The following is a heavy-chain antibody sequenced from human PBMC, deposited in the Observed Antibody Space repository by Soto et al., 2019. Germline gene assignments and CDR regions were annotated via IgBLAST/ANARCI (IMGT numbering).Heavy chain of an antibody. Sequence: QVQLVQSGAEVKKPGASVKVSCKASGYTFATYAIHWVRQAPGEGLEWMWWINPATGNTEYSEKFQDRVTLTRDTSATTAYRELRGLRFEDTAVYYCARRYKAAGWLEPWGQGALVTVSS. D-gene: IGHD1-20*01. CDR1: GYTFATYA. CDR3: ARRYKAAGWLEP. V-gene: IGHV1-3*01. J-gene: IGHJ5*02. CDR2: INPATGNT.